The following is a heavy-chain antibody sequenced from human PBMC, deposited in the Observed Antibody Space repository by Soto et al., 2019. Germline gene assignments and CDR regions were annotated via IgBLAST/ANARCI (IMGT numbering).Heavy chain of an antibody. J-gene: IGHJ4*02. CDR1: GGSISSGDYY. D-gene: IGHD4-17*01. CDR2: IYHSGST. CDR3: ARDSAYGDRYFDY. V-gene: IGHV4-39*07. Sequence: PSETLSLTCTVSGGSISSGDYYWSWIRQPPGKGLEWIGEIYHSGSTNYNPSLKSRVTISVDKSKNQFSLKLSSVTAADTAVYYCARDSAYGDRYFDYWGQGTLVTVSS.